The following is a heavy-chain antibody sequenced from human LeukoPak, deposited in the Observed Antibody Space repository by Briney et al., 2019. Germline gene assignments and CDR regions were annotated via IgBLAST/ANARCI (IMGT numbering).Heavy chain of an antibody. V-gene: IGHV3-15*01. J-gene: IGHJ4*02. CDR1: GITFSNSA. Sequence: GGSLRLSCVPSGITFSNSALSWVRQAPGKGLEWVGRIKSKTDGGTTDYAAPVKGRFTISRDDSKNTLYLQMNSLKTEDTAVYYCTTDRRRYCSGGSCYSVTYYFDYWGQGTLVTVSS. CDR3: TTDRRRYCSGGSCYSVTYYFDY. D-gene: IGHD2-15*01. CDR2: IKSKTDGGTT.